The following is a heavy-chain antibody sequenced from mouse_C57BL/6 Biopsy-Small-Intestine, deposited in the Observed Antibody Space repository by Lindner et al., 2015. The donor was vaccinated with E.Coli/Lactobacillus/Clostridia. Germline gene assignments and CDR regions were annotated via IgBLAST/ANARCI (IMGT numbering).Heavy chain of an antibody. CDR3: ATYDGYWAWFAY. V-gene: IGHV1-20*01. Sequence: VQLQESGPELVKPGDSVKMSCKASGYTFTGYFMNWVKQSLGKSLEWIGRINPYNGDTFYNQKFKVKATLTVDKSSSTAHMELRSLTSEDSAVYYCATYDGYWAWFAYWGQGTLVTVSA. J-gene: IGHJ3*01. D-gene: IGHD2-3*01. CDR1: GYTFTGYF. CDR2: INPYNGDT.